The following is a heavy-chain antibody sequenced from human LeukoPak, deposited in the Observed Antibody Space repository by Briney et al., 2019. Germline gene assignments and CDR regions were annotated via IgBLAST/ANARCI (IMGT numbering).Heavy chain of an antibody. J-gene: IGHJ4*02. V-gene: IGHV1-2*02. CDR1: GYTLTELS. CDR2: INPNSGGT. Sequence: ASVKVSCKVSGYTLTELSMHWVRQAPGKGLEWMGWINPNSGGTNYAQKFQGRVTMTRDTSISTAYMELSRLRSDDTAVYYCAREQVGATGNWGQGTLVTVSS. D-gene: IGHD1-26*01. CDR3: AREQVGATGN.